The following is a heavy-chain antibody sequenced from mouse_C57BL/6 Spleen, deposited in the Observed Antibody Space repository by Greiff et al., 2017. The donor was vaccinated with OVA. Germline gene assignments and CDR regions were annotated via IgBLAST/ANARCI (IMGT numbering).Heavy chain of an antibody. Sequence: EVMLVESGGGLVQPGGSLKLSCAASGFTFSDYYMYWVRQTPEKRLEWVAYISNGGGSTYYPDTVKGRFTISRDNAKNTLYLQMSRLKSEDTAMYYCARLGTGNYFDYWGQGTTLTVSS. CDR2: ISNGGGST. J-gene: IGHJ2*01. CDR3: ARLGTGNYFDY. V-gene: IGHV5-12*01. CDR1: GFTFSDYY. D-gene: IGHD4-1*01.